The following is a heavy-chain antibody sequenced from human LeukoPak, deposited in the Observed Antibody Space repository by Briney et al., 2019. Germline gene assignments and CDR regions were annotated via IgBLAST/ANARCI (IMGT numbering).Heavy chain of an antibody. Sequence: SETLSLTCAVYGGPFSGYYWSWIRQPPGKGLEWLGEINHSGSTNYNPSLKSRVTISVDTSKNQFSLKLSSVTAADTAVYYCARGRYSSSWYLGGYFDYWGQGTLVTVSS. J-gene: IGHJ4*02. V-gene: IGHV4-34*01. CDR1: GGPFSGYY. D-gene: IGHD6-13*01. CDR3: ARGRYSSSWYLGGYFDY. CDR2: INHSGST.